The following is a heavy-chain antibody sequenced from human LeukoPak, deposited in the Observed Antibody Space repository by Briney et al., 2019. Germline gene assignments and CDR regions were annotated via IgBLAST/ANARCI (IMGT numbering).Heavy chain of an antibody. V-gene: IGHV3-30*18. D-gene: IGHD6-19*01. CDR2: ISYDGSNK. CDR1: GFTFSSYG. CDR3: AKDQESYSSGSSFGY. J-gene: IGHJ4*02. Sequence: GGSLRLSCAASGFTFSSYGMHWVRQAPGKGLEWVAVISYDGSNKYYADSVKGRFTISRDNSKNTLYLQMNSLRAEDTAVYYCAKDQESYSSGSSFGYWGQGTLVTVSS.